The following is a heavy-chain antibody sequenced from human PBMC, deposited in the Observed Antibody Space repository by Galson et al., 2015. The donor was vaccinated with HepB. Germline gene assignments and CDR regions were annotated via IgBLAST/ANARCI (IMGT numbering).Heavy chain of an antibody. J-gene: IGHJ4*02. Sequence: SLRLSCAASGFTFNTYAMSWVRQAPGKGLEWVSAISVGGNIYYADSVKGRFTISRDNSKNTLYLQINSLRAEDTAVYYCAKVLYSGSYYSSFDCWGQGTLVTVSS. D-gene: IGHD1-26*01. CDR1: GFTFNTYA. V-gene: IGHV3-23*01. CDR3: AKVLYSGSYYSSFDC. CDR2: ISVGGNI.